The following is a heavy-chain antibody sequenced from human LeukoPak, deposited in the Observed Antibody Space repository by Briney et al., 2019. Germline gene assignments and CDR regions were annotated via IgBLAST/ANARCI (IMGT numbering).Heavy chain of an antibody. Sequence: SQTLSLTCTVSGGSISSGSYYWSWSRQPAGKGLEWIGRIYTSGSTNYNPSLKSRVTMSVDTSKNQFSLKLSSVTAADTAVYYCARVVVAATPLWYFDLWGRGTLVTVSS. CDR2: IYTSGST. CDR3: ARVVVAATPLWYFDL. V-gene: IGHV4-61*02. CDR1: GGSISSGSYY. D-gene: IGHD2-15*01. J-gene: IGHJ2*01.